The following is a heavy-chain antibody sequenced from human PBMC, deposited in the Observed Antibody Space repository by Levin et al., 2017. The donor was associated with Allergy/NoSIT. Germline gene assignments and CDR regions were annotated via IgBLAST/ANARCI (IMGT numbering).Heavy chain of an antibody. Sequence: GGSLRLSCVASRFNYIMHGMSWVRQAPGKGLEWVSLSGGGAVTYQPDSMKGRFIVSRDNAKNAIYLQMNSLRAEDTAVFYCARFSLSGWYLDLWGRGTLVAVSS. CDR3: ARFSLSGWYLDL. J-gene: IGHJ2*01. CDR2: SGGGAVT. D-gene: IGHD3-9*01. V-gene: IGHV3-23*01. CDR1: RFNYIMHG.